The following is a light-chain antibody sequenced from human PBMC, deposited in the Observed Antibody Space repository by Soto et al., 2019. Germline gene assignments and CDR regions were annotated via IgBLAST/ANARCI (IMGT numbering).Light chain of an antibody. CDR1: SSNIGRDY. V-gene: IGLV1-47*02. CDR3: AAWDDSLSTWV. J-gene: IGLJ3*02. Sequence: QSVLTQPPSASGTPGQRVIISCSGSSSNIGRDYVYWFQQLPGTAPKLLIYTNNQRPSGVPDRFSGSKSGTSASLAISGLRSEDEAYYCCAAWDDSLSTWVFGGGTKLTVL. CDR2: TNN.